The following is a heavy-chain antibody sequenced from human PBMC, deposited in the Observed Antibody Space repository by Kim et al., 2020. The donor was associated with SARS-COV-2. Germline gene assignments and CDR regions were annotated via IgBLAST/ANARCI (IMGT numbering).Heavy chain of an antibody. CDR1: GFTFSNAW. CDR3: TTGAPNPDYGDYEYYYYGMDV. V-gene: IGHV3-15*01. J-gene: IGHJ6*02. CDR2: IKSKTDGGTT. D-gene: IGHD4-17*01. Sequence: GGSLRLSCAASGFTFSNAWMSWVRQAPGKGLEWVGRIKSKTDGGTTDYAAPVKGRFTISRDDSKNTLCLQMNSLKTEDTAVYYCTTGAPNPDYGDYEYYYYGMDVWGQGTTVTVSS.